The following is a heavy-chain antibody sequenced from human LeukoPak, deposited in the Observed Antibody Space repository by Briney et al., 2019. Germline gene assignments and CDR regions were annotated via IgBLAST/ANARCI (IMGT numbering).Heavy chain of an antibody. V-gene: IGHV4-4*07. CDR2: VYSSGST. Sequence: SETLSLTCSVSGGPISSYYWSWIRQPAGKGLEWIGRVYSSGSTNYNPSLKSRVTISVHKSKNQISLMLSSLTAADTAVYYCAREVWSGYFAVDYWGQGTQVTVSS. CDR1: GGPISSYY. CDR3: AREVWSGYFAVDY. J-gene: IGHJ4*02. D-gene: IGHD3-3*01.